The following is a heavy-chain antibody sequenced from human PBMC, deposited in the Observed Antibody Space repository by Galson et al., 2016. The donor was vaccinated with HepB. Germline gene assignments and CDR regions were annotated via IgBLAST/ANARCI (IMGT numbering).Heavy chain of an antibody. D-gene: IGHD3-22*01. J-gene: IGHJ3*02. V-gene: IGHV3-7*03. CDR1: GFTFSNYW. Sequence: SLRLSCAASGFTFSNYWMTWVRQAPGKGLEWVANIKQDGSKKYYLDSVEGRFTISRDTAKNSLYLQMNSLRAEDTAVYYCARDYSPSYHYDSSPYYGDAFDIWGQGTMVTVSS. CDR3: ARDYSPSYHYDSSPYYGDAFDI. CDR2: IKQDGSKK.